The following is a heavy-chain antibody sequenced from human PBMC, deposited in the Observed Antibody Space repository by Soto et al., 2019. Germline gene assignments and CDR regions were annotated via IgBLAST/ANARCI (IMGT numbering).Heavy chain of an antibody. CDR3: ARASYYDFRSGYYHYYFDY. J-gene: IGHJ4*02. CDR2: IYYSGST. D-gene: IGHD3-3*01. Sequence: PSETLSLTCTVSGGSISSYYWSWIRQPPGKGPEWIGYIYYSGSTNYNPSLKSRVTISVDTSKNQFSLKLSSVTAADTAVYYCARASYYDFRSGYYHYYFDYWGQGTLVTVSS. CDR1: GGSISSYY. V-gene: IGHV4-59*01.